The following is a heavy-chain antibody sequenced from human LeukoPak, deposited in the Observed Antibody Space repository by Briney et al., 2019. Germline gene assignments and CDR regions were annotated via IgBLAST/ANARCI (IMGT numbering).Heavy chain of an antibody. J-gene: IGHJ4*02. V-gene: IGHV3-53*01. D-gene: IGHD1-26*01. CDR3: ARIKKSQSGSYYSGFDY. CDR2: IYSGGST. CDR1: GFTVSSNY. Sequence: GGSLRLSCAASGFTVSSNYMSWVRQAPGKGLEWVSVIYSGGSTYYADSVKGRFTISRDNSKNTLYLQMNSLRAEDTAVYYCARIKKSQSGSYYSGFDYWGQGTLATVSS.